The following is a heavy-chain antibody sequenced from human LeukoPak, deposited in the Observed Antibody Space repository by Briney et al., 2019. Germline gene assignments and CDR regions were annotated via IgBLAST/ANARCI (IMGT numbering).Heavy chain of an antibody. CDR2: MNPNSGNT. Sequence: ASVKVSCKASGYTFTNYDINWVRQAPGQGLEWMGWMNPNSGNTGYAQKFQGRVTITRNTSISTAYMELSSLRSEDTAGYYCARLPKYGGYLQGYYYYMDVWGKGTTVTVSS. J-gene: IGHJ6*03. CDR1: GYTFTNYD. CDR3: ARLPKYGGYLQGYYYYMDV. D-gene: IGHD4-17*01. V-gene: IGHV1-8*03.